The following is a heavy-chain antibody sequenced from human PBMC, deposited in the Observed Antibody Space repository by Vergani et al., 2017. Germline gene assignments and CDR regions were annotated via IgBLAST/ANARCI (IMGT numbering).Heavy chain of an antibody. CDR1: GFRFSSYG. CDR2: ISYDGSNK. V-gene: IGHV3-33*06. J-gene: IGHJ6*03. Sequence: QVQLVESGGGVVQPGRSLRLSCAASGFRFSSYGMNWVRQAPGQGLERVAVISYDGSNKYYADSVKGRFTISRDNYQNTVNLQMNSLRVDDTAVYYCAKDLEGCNSMSCSYYMDVWVKGTTVTV. D-gene: IGHD2/OR15-2a*01. CDR3: AKDLEGCNSMSCSYYMDV.